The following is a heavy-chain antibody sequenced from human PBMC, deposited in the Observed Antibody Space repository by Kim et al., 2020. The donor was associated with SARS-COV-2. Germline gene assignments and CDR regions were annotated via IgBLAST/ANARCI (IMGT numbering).Heavy chain of an antibody. V-gene: IGHV4-34*01. D-gene: IGHD3-22*01. J-gene: IGHJ4*02. CDR3: ARGDAYYYDASGYYPLLFDH. Sequence: SETLSLTCAVYGGSFSAYYWSWIRQPPGRGLEWIGKINHGGSTNYNPSLKSRVTISIDTSKNQFSLRLSSVTAADSAVYYCARGDAYYYDASGYYPLLFDHWRQGTLVTVSS. CDR1: GGSFSAYY. CDR2: INHGGST.